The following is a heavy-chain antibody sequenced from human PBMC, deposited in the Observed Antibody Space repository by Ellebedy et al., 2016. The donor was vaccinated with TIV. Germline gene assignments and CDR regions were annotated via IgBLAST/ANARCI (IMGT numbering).Heavy chain of an antibody. V-gene: IGHV3-23*01. CDR2: ISGSGCNA. CDR1: GITLSDYA. CDR3: ATDRFSSAWYEGYFDY. D-gene: IGHD6-19*01. Sequence: PGGSLRLSCAAAGITLSDYAMTWVRQAPGKGLEWMSGISGSGCNAYYADSVKGRFIIPKDNSKNTLYLQMNRLGVEDTAVYYCATDRFSSAWYEGYFDYWGQGTLVTVSS. J-gene: IGHJ4*02.